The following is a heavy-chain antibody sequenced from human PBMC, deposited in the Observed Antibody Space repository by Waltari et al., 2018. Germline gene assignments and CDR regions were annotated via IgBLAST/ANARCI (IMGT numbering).Heavy chain of an antibody. V-gene: IGHV4-30-2*01. Sequence: QMQLQESGSGLVKPSQTLSLTCAVSGGSISSGDHYWSWIRQPPGRGLEWIGYTYQSGNTYYNPSLKSRVTISLDRFNNQFSLDLSSATAADTAVYYCARGTGDYGRYYYFYMDVWGKGATVTVSS. J-gene: IGHJ6*03. D-gene: IGHD4-17*01. CDR1: GGSISSGDHY. CDR3: ARGTGDYGRYYYFYMDV. CDR2: TYQSGNT.